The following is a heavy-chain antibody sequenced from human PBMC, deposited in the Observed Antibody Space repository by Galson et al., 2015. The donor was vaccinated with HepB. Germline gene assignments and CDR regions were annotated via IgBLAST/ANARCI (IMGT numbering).Heavy chain of an antibody. CDR1: GFSLSTSGVG. V-gene: IGHV2-5*02. Sequence: PALVKPTQTLTLTCTFSGFSLSTSGVGVGWIRQPPGKALEWLAPIYWDDDKRYSPSLKSRLTITKDTSKNQVVLTMTNMDPVDTATYYCAHSQKTVFSYGMSRRNSGWNYYFDYWGQGTLVTVSS. J-gene: IGHJ4*02. CDR3: AHSQKTVFSYGMSRRNSGWNYYFDY. CDR2: IYWDDDK. D-gene: IGHD6-19*01.